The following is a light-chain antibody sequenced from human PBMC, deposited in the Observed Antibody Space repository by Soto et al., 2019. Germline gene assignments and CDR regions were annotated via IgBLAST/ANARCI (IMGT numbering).Light chain of an antibody. J-gene: IGLJ2*01. CDR3: YSYINTIS. CDR1: SSDVGSHNF. CDR2: EVN. V-gene: IGLV2-23*02. Sequence: QSALTQPASVSGSPGQSIAISCTGTSSDVGSHNFVSWYQQHPGKAPKLIIYEVNKRPSGVSNRFSGSKSGNTASLTISGLQAEDEADYYCYSYINTISFGGGTKLTVL.